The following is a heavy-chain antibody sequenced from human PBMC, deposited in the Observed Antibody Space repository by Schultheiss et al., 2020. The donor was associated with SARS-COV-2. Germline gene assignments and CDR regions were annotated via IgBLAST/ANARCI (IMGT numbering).Heavy chain of an antibody. CDR1: GGSFSSFY. CDR2: INHSGST. V-gene: IGHV4-34*01. Sequence: SETLSLTCAVYGGSFSSFYWSWIRQPPGKGLEWIGEINHSGSTNYNPSLKSRVTISVDTSKNQFSLKLSSVTAADTAVYYCARHRSLAVAMDYYYYYGMDVWGQGTTVTVSS. J-gene: IGHJ6*02. D-gene: IGHD6-19*01. CDR3: ARHRSLAVAMDYYYYYGMDV.